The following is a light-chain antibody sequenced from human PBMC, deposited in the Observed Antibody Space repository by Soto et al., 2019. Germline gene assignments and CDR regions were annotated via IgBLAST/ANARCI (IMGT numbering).Light chain of an antibody. CDR3: QQYNSFPWT. CDR1: QNIKNW. V-gene: IGKV1-5*01. Sequence: DIQMTQSPSTLSASVGDRVTITCRASQNIKNWLAWYQQRPGQAPKLLISEGSSLESGVPSTFSGTASGIEFTLTISSLQPDDFATYYCQQYNSFPWTFGQGTKVDIK. J-gene: IGKJ1*01. CDR2: EGS.